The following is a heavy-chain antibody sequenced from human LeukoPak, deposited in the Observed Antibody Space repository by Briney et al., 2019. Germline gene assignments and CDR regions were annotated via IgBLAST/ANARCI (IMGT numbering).Heavy chain of an antibody. Sequence: PGGSLRLSCAASGFTFSTYAMSWVRQAPGKGLEWVSGISGRGGNTYYADSVKGQFTISRDNSKNTLYLQMNSLRADDTAVYYCAKSPLRTRILLDYWGQGTLVTVSS. CDR1: GFTFSTYA. CDR2: ISGRGGNT. J-gene: IGHJ4*02. V-gene: IGHV3-23*01. CDR3: AKSPLRTRILLDY. D-gene: IGHD3-3*01.